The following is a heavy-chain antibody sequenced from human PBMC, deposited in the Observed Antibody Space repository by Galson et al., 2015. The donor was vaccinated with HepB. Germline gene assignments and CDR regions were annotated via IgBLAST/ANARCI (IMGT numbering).Heavy chain of an antibody. CDR1: GFTFGDYY. D-gene: IGHD1-26*01. CDR2: ISGGSTFT. Sequence: SLRLSCAASGFTFGDYYMAWIRQSPGKGLEWVSYISGGSTFTDYADSVKGRFTISRDNAQNSLYMQLNSLRAEDTAVYYCARAFSGSYRQKAFDIWGQGTMVTVSS. V-gene: IGHV3-11*05. J-gene: IGHJ3*02. CDR3: ARAFSGSYRQKAFDI.